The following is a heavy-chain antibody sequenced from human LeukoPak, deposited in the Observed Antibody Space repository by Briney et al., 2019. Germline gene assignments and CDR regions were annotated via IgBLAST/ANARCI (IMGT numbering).Heavy chain of an antibody. CDR3: AREATRCQGDQ. V-gene: IGHV3-53*01. CDR2: IYSGGST. J-gene: IGHJ4*02. Sequence: AGGSLTLSCAVCRVTIKCSKIRWLGQAPGKGLERVSVIYSGGSTYYADSVKGRFTISRDNSKNTLYLQMNSLRAEDTAVYYCAREATRCQGDQWGQGTLVTVSS. D-gene: IGHD5-24*01. CDR1: RVTIKCSK.